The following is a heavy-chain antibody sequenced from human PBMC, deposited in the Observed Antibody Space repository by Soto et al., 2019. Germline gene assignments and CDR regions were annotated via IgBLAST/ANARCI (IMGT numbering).Heavy chain of an antibody. D-gene: IGHD5-12*01. J-gene: IGHJ6*02. V-gene: IGHV1-69*12. CDR3: ARRGYSGYDSYYYYGMDV. CDR2: IIPIFGTA. CDR1: GGTFSSYA. Sequence: QVQLVQSGAEVKKPGSSVKVSCKASGGTFSSYAISWVRQAPGQGLEWMGGIIPIFGTANYAQKFQGRVTITADESTSTAYMELSSLRSEDTAVYYCARRGYSGYDSYYYYGMDVWGQGTTVTVSS.